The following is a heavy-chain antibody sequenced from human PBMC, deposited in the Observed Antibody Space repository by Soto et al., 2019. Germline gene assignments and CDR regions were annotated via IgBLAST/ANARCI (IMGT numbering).Heavy chain of an antibody. D-gene: IGHD6-19*01. Sequence: LVQSGPDVKKPGTSVKVSCKTSGFTFGSSAVQWVRQVRGQRLEWIGWIVVASGYSNVAQKFQDRVSLTRDMSTNTAFMELSSLTSEDSAMYYCAADVIGVAGDFDHWGQGTLVSVSS. J-gene: IGHJ4*02. CDR3: AADVIGVAGDFDH. CDR1: GFTFGSSA. CDR2: IVVASGYS. V-gene: IGHV1-58*01.